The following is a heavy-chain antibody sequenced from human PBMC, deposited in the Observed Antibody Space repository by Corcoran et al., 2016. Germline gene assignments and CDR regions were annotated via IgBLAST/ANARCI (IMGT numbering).Heavy chain of an antibody. D-gene: IGHD3-3*01. J-gene: IGHJ6*02. CDR2: ISYDGSNK. CDR3: SKEPSGGFWSGYPAV. V-gene: IGHV3-30*18. CDR1: GFTFSSYG. Sequence: QVQLVESGGGVVQPGRSLRLSCAASGFTFSSYGMHWVRQAPGKGLEWVAVISYDGSNKYYADSVKGRFTISRDNSKNTLYLQMNSLRAEDTAVYCCSKEPSGGFWSGYPAVWGQGTTVTVSS.